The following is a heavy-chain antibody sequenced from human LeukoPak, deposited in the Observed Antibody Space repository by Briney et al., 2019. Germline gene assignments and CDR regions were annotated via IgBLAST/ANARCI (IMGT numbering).Heavy chain of an antibody. V-gene: IGHV4-31*03. D-gene: IGHD3/OR15-3a*01. CDR2: IYYSGST. CDR3: ARWSGYSTYYYYGMDV. CDR1: GGSISSGGYY. Sequence: PSETLSLTCTVSGGSISSGGYYWSWIRQHPGKGLEWIGDIYYSGSTYYNPSHKSRVTISVDTSKNQFSLKLSSVTAADTAVYYCARWSGYSTYYYYGMDVWGQGTTVTVSS. J-gene: IGHJ6*02.